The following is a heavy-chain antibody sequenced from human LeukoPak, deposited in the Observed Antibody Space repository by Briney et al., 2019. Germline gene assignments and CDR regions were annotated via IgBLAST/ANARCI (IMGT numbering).Heavy chain of an antibody. CDR2: VYHVGTT. D-gene: IGHD5-12*01. CDR1: GYSISSGYY. J-gene: IGHJ4*02. Sequence: PSETLSLTCTVSGYSISSGYYWGWIRQPPGKGLEWIGVYHVGTTDYNPSLKSRVTISVDTSKNQFSLKLSSVTAADTAVYYCARDGYSGNDGLWGQGSLVTVSS. CDR3: ARDGYSGNDGL. V-gene: IGHV4-38-2*02.